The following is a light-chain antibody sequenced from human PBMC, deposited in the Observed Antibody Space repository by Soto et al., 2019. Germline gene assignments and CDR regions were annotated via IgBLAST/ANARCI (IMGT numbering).Light chain of an antibody. CDR1: SGHSSYI. V-gene: IGLV4-60*02. J-gene: IGLJ1*01. Sequence: QSVLTQSSSASASLGSSVSLTCTLSSGHSSYIIAWHQQQPGKAPRYLMKLEGSGSYNKGSGVPDRFSGSRSGADRYLTISNLQFEDEADYYCETWDSNTYVFGTGTKVTVL. CDR2: LEGSGSY. CDR3: ETWDSNTYV.